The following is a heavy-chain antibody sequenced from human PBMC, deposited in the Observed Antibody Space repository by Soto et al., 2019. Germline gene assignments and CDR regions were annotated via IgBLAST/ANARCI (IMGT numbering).Heavy chain of an antibody. CDR3: VRRIGYHWFGP. J-gene: IGHJ5*02. D-gene: IGHD5-18*01. CDR1: GFAFSSHD. V-gene: IGHV3-48*01. Sequence: GGSLRLSCAASGFAFSSHDMNWVRQAPGKGLEWVSFISANGRVIHYAGSVEGRFAISIDDDKNSLYLQLNRLRAADTLLYYCVRRIGYHWFGPWGQGTLVTVSS. CDR2: ISANGRVI.